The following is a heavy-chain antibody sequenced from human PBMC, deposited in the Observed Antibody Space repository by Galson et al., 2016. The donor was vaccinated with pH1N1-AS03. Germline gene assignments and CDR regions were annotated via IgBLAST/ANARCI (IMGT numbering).Heavy chain of an antibody. D-gene: IGHD3-3*01. J-gene: IGHJ4*02. V-gene: IGHV4-38-2*01. CDR2: IYHSGST. CDR1: GYSISSGYY. CDR3: ARVGKYFDFWSGYSDFDY. Sequence: ETLSLTCAVPGYSISSGYYWGWIRQPPGKGLEWIGSIYHSGSTYYNPSLMSRVTISVDTSKNRFSLKVTSVTAADTAVYYCARVGKYFDFWSGYSDFDYWGQGTLVTVSS.